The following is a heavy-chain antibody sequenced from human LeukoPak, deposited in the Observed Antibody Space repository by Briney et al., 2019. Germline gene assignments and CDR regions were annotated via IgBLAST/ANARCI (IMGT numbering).Heavy chain of an antibody. CDR2: INPNSGGT. V-gene: IGHV1-2*02. J-gene: IGHJ4*02. Sequence: ASVKVSCKASGYTFTGYYMHWVRQAPGQGLEWMGWINPNSGGTNYAQKFQGRVTMTRDTSISTACMELSRLRSDDTAVYYCARAYCSSTSCYVGGKYFDYWGQGTLVTVSS. D-gene: IGHD2-2*01. CDR1: GYTFTGYY. CDR3: ARAYCSSTSCYVGGKYFDY.